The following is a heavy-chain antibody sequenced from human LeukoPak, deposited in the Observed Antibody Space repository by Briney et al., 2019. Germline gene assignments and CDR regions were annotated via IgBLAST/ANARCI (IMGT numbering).Heavy chain of an antibody. J-gene: IGHJ3*02. CDR2: IYSPGTN. CDR1: AGSINSDDYY. CDR3: ARGIGTSYESSRDAFDI. D-gene: IGHD3-22*01. Sequence: SETLSLTRTVSAGSINSDDYYWSWIRQPAGKGLEWIGRIYSPGTNYNYNPSLKSRVTISIDTSKNQFSLKLTSVTAGDTAVYYCARGIGTSYESSRDAFDIWGQGTMVTVSS. V-gene: IGHV4-61*02.